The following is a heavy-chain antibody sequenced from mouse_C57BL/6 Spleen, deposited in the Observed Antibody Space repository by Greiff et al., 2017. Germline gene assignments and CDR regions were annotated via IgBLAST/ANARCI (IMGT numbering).Heavy chain of an antibody. CDR2: IDPNSGGT. CDR1: GYTFTSYW. Sequence: QVQLQQPGAELVKPGASVKMSCKASGYTFTSYWITWVKQRPGQGLEWIGRIDPNSGGTKYNEKFKSKATLTVDKPSSTAYMQLSSLTSEDSAVYYCARFDYDYDLAWFAYWGQGTLVTVSA. J-gene: IGHJ3*01. D-gene: IGHD2-4*01. V-gene: IGHV1-72*01. CDR3: ARFDYDYDLAWFAY.